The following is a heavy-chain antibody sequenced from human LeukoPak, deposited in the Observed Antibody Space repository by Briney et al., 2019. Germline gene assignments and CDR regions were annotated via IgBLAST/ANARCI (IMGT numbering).Heavy chain of an antibody. Sequence: GRSLRLSCAASGFTFSSYAMHWVRQAPGKGLEWVAVISYDGSNKYYADSVKGRFTISRDNSKNTLFLQMTGLRGEDTGVYYCVKHPGDFTGIVNYYYMDLWGKGTPVTVSS. CDR2: ISYDGSNK. D-gene: IGHD1-26*01. J-gene: IGHJ6*03. V-gene: IGHV3-30*04. CDR3: VKHPGDFTGIVNYYYMDL. CDR1: GFTFSSYA.